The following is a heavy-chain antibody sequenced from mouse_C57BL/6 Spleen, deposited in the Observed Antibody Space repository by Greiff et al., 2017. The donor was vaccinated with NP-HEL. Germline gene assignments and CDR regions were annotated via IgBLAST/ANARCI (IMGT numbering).Heavy chain of an antibody. Sequence: VQLQQPGAELVMPGASVKLSCKASGYTFTSYWMHWVKQRPGQGLEWIGEIDPSDSYTNYNQKFKGKSTLTVDKSSSTAYMQLSSLTSEDSAVYYCARVYYYGSSLWCFDVWGTGTTVTVSS. CDR1: GYTFTSYW. J-gene: IGHJ1*03. CDR2: IDPSDSYT. CDR3: ARVYYYGSSLWCFDV. D-gene: IGHD1-1*01. V-gene: IGHV1-69*01.